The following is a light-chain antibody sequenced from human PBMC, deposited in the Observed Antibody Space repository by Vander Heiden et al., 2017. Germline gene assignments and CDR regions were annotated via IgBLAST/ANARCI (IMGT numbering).Light chain of an antibody. V-gene: IGKV3-15*01. Sequence: EIVMTQSPATLSLSPGQRASLSCRASQSVNINVAWYQQRPGQAPSLLIHAASTRATGVPDRFSGSGSGTEFTLTISSLQSEDFAVYFCQQQSTWPSLTFGGGTRVE. CDR1: QSVNIN. CDR3: QQQSTWPSLT. J-gene: IGKJ4*01. CDR2: AAS.